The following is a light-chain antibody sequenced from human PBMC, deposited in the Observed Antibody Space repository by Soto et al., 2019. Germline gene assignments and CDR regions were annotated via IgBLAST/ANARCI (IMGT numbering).Light chain of an antibody. CDR2: DAS. CDR1: QSVDSY. CDR3: QQQSHRLT. Sequence: EIVLTQSPATLSLSPGERATLSCRASQSVDSYLAWYQQKPGQAPRLLIFDASNRATGIPARFSGGGSGTDFTLTISSLEPEDFAVYYCQQQSHRLTFGGGTKVEIK. J-gene: IGKJ4*01. V-gene: IGKV3-11*01.